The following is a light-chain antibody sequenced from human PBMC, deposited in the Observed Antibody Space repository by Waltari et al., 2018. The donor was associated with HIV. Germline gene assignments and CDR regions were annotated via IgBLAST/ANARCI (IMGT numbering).Light chain of an antibody. Sequence: LLTQPPSASGSHGQRGTISRFGSTSNISPNPVYWYQQLPGAAPRLLIYKNSQRPSGVPDRFTGSKSGTSASLAISGLRSEDEAEYYCATWDDSLSGRWVFGGGTKLTVL. V-gene: IGLV1-47*01. CDR2: KNS. CDR1: TSNISPNP. J-gene: IGLJ3*02. CDR3: ATWDDSLSGRWV.